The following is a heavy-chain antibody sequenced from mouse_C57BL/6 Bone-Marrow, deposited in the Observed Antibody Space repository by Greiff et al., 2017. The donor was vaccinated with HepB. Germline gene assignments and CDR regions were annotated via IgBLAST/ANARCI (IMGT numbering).Heavy chain of an antibody. D-gene: IGHD1-1*01. J-gene: IGHJ3*01. CDR2: ISYDGSN. CDR3: ASDGEGLFITTVVATWFAY. V-gene: IGHV3-6*01. CDR1: GYSITSGYY. Sequence: EVKLQESGPGLVKPSQSLSLTCSVTGYSITSGYYWNWIRQFPGNKLEWMGYISYDGSNNYNPSLKNHIPLTRDTSKNQFCLKFNSVTTEDTATYYCASDGEGLFITTVVATWFAYWGQGTLVTVSA.